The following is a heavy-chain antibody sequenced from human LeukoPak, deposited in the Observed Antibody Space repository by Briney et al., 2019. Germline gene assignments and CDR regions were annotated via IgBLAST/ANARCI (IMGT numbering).Heavy chain of an antibody. CDR2: IYYTGST. D-gene: IGHD6-6*01. Sequence: SETLSLTCTVSGGSISGYSWSWVRQPPGKSLDWIGYIYYTGSTNYNPSLKSRVTISIDTSKNQFSLRLTSVTAADTAVYYCARHRLSTSSGEGPTFFDFWGQGTQVTVSS. J-gene: IGHJ4*02. CDR1: GGSISGYS. V-gene: IGHV4-59*08. CDR3: ARHRLSTSSGEGPTFFDF.